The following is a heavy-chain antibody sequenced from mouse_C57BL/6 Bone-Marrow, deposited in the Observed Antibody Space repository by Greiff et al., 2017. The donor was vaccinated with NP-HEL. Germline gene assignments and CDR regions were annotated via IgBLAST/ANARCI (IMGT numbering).Heavy chain of an antibody. D-gene: IGHD1-1*01. J-gene: IGHJ1*03. CDR3: VRPHYYGSSYELYFDV. V-gene: IGHV10-1*01. Sequence: EVHLVESGGGLVQPKGSLKLSCAASGFSFNTYAMNWVRQAPGKGLEWVARIRSKSNNYATYYADSVKDRFTISRDDSESMLYLQMNNLKTEDTAMYYCVRPHYYGSSYELYFDVWGTGTTVTVSS. CDR2: IRSKSNNYAT. CDR1: GFSFNTYA.